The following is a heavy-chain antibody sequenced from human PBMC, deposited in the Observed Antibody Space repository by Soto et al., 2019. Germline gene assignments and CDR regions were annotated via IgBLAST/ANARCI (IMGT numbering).Heavy chain of an antibody. J-gene: IGHJ6*02. V-gene: IGHV3-30-3*01. CDR2: ISYDGSNK. D-gene: IGHD6-13*01. CDR1: GFTFSSYA. Sequence: GGSLRLSCAASGFTFSSYAMHWVRQAPGKGLEWVAVISYDGSNKYYADSVKGRFTISRDNSKNTLYLQMNSLRAEDTAVYYCVRDGPVGSWYVPIDYIYGVDVWGQGTTVTVPS. CDR3: VRDGPVGSWYVPIDYIYGVDV.